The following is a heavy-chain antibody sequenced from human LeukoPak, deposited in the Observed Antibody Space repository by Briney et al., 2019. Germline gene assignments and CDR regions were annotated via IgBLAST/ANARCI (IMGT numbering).Heavy chain of an antibody. CDR1: GYSFTSYW. J-gene: IGHJ4*02. CDR3: ARHRRGWFGDVSGGY. D-gene: IGHD3-10*01. CDR2: IYPGDSDT. V-gene: IGHV5-51*01. Sequence: GESLKISCKGSGYSFTSYWIGWVRQMPGKGLGWMGIIYPGDSDTRYSPSFQGQVTISADKSISTAYLQWSSLKASDTAMYYCARHRRGWFGDVSGGYWGQGTLVTVSS.